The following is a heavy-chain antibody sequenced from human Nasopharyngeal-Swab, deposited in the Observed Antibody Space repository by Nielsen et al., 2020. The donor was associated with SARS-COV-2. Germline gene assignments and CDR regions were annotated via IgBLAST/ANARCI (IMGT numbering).Heavy chain of an antibody. V-gene: IGHV4-59*01. Sequence: SETLFLTCTVSGGSISSYYWSWIRQPPGKGLEWIGYIYYSGSTNYNPSLKSRVTISVDTSKNQFSLKLSSVTAADTAVYYCARDMVDDYGDAGPSYYYYGMDVWGQGTTATVSS. D-gene: IGHD4-17*01. CDR1: GGSISSYY. CDR2: IYYSGST. J-gene: IGHJ6*02. CDR3: ARDMVDDYGDAGPSYYYYGMDV.